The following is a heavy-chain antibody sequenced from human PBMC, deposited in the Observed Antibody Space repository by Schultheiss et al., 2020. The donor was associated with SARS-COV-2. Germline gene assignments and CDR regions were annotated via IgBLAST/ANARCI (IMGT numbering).Heavy chain of an antibody. Sequence: GSLRLSCAASGFTFSNAWMSWVRQPPGKGLEWIGYIYYSGSTNYNPSLKSRVTISVDTSKNQFSLKLSSVTAADTAVYYCARGYRVVPAARSEYYYYYYGMDVWGQGTTVTVSS. CDR1: GFTFSNAW. D-gene: IGHD2-2*01. J-gene: IGHJ6*02. CDR2: IYYSGST. CDR3: ARGYRVVPAARSEYYYYYYGMDV. V-gene: IGHV4-59*12.